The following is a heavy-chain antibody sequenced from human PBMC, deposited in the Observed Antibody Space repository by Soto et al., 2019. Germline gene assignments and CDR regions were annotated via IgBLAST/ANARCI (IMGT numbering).Heavy chain of an antibody. CDR3: ATKGGGNYFGFDP. CDR2: ISSGGTTI. J-gene: IGHJ5*02. Sequence: GGSLRLSCAASGFTFSRYWMSWVRQAPGKGLEWVSYISSGGTTIYYADSVKGRFTISRDDAKNSLYLQMNSLRAEDTAVYFCATKGGGNYFGFDPWGQGTLVTVSS. CDR1: GFTFSRYW. V-gene: IGHV3-48*04. D-gene: IGHD3-10*01.